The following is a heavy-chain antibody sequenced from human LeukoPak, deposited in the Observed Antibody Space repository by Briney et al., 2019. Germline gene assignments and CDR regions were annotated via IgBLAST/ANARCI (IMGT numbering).Heavy chain of an antibody. V-gene: IGHV3-23*01. D-gene: IGHD3-10*01. CDR1: GFTFSSYA. CDR3: ANIPLFGGDAFDI. J-gene: IGHJ3*02. Sequence: GGSLRLSCAASGFTFSSYAMSWVRQAPGKGLEWVSAISGSGGSTYYADSVKGRFTISRDNSKSTLYLQMNSLRAEDTAVYYCANIPLFGGDAFDIWGQGTMVTVSS. CDR2: ISGSGGST.